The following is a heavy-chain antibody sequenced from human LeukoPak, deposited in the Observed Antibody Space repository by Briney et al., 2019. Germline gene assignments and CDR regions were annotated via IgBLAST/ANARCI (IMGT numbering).Heavy chain of an antibody. Sequence: SWVRQAPGKGLEWVSSISSSSSYIYYADSVKGRFTISRDNAKNSLYLQMNSLRAEDTAVYYCASLLIAAAATDYWGQGTLVTVSS. CDR2: ISSSSSYI. J-gene: IGHJ4*02. CDR3: ASLLIAAAATDY. D-gene: IGHD6-13*01. V-gene: IGHV3-21*01.